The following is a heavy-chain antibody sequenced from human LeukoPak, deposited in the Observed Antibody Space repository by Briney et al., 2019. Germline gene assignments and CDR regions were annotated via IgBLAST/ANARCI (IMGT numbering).Heavy chain of an antibody. CDR2: ITDNGLSI. V-gene: IGHV3-21*01. D-gene: IGHD6-19*01. CDR3: AREAVSGSSYFDY. CDR1: GFTFKNYH. Sequence: AGGSLRLSCAASGFTFKNYHMNWVRQVPGKGPEWVSSITDNGLSIYYADSLKGRFTISRDNAENSLYLQMDSLRAEDTAVYCCAREAVSGSSYFDYWGLGTLVTVSS. J-gene: IGHJ4*02.